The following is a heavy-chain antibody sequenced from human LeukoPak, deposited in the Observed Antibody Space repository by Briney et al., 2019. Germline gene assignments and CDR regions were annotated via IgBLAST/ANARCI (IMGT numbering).Heavy chain of an antibody. CDR3: ARSRYGTTWSSSWEFDY. V-gene: IGHV3-66*01. D-gene: IGHD6-13*01. Sequence: TGGSLRLSRAASGFTVSSNYMNWVRQAPGKGLEWVSVVYSGGSTYYADSVKGRFTISRDNSKNTLYLQMNSLRAEDTAVYYCARSRYGTTWSSSWEFDYWGQGTLVTVSS. CDR2: VYSGGST. CDR1: GFTVSSNY. J-gene: IGHJ4*02.